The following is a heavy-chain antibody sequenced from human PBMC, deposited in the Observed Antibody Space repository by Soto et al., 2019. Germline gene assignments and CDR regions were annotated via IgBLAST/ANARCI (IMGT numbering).Heavy chain of an antibody. Sequence: SETLSLTCTVSGGSISSGGYYWSWIRQHPGKGLEWIGYIYYSGSTYYNPSLKSRATISVDTSKNQFSLKLSSVTAADTAVYYCASGVVPAAKPDYWGQGILVTVSS. CDR3: ASGVVPAAKPDY. J-gene: IGHJ4*02. CDR2: IYYSGST. V-gene: IGHV4-31*03. D-gene: IGHD2-2*02. CDR1: GGSISSGGYY.